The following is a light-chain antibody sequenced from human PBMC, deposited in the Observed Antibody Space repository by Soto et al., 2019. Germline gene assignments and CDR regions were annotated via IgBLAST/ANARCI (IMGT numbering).Light chain of an antibody. CDR3: QQYYNLWT. CDR2: GAS. J-gene: IGKJ1*01. CDR1: QRVASN. Sequence: EIVITQSPATLSVSPGERATLSCRASQRVASNLAWFQQKPGQAPRLLIYGASTRATGIPARFSGSGSGTEFTLTISSLKSEDFAVYYCQQYYNLWTFGQGTKVDIK. V-gene: IGKV3-15*01.